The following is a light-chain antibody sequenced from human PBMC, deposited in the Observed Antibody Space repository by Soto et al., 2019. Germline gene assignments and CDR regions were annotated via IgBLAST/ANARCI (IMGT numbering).Light chain of an antibody. J-gene: IGKJ3*01. Sequence: DIQMTQSPSTLSASVGDRVTITCRASQSISSWLAWYQQKPGKAPNLLIYDASSLESGVPSRFSGSGSGTEFTLTISSLQPDDFATYYCQQSYSTPTFGPGTKVDIK. CDR2: DAS. CDR1: QSISSW. V-gene: IGKV1-5*01. CDR3: QQSYSTPT.